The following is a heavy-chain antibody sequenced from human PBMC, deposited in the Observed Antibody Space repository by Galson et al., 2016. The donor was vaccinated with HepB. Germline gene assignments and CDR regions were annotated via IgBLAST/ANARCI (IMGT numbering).Heavy chain of an antibody. J-gene: IGHJ4*02. CDR3: TTDLTN. V-gene: IGHV3-15*01. CDR1: GFTFSNAW. CDR2: IKSKTDGGPI. Sequence: SLRLSCAASGFTFSNAWMTWVRQAPGKGLEWVGRIKSKTDGGPIDYGATVKGRFTISREDSKNTVYPDMNSLKTEDTTVYYCTTDLTNWGQGTLVTVSS. D-gene: IGHD4-11*01.